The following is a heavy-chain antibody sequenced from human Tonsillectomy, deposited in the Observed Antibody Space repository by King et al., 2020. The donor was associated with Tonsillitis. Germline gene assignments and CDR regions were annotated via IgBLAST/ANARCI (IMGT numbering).Heavy chain of an antibody. J-gene: IGHJ6*02. CDR1: GGTLRGTFSSYA. CDR2: IIPILGTA. D-gene: IGHD3-16*01. Sequence: QLVQSGAEVKKPGSSVKVSCKASGGTLRGTFSSYAISWVRQAPGQGLEWVGGIIPILGTANYAQKFQGRVRITADESTSTAYMEPSSLRSEDTAVFYCAGGVSPSSGMDVWGQGPTVTVSS. CDR3: AGGVSPSSGMDV. V-gene: IGHV1-69*11.